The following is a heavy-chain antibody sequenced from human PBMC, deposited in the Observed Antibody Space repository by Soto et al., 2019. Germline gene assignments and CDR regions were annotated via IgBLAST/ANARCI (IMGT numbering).Heavy chain of an antibody. CDR3: ARVKGSGYHNWFDP. J-gene: IGHJ5*02. CDR1: GYTFTSYG. CDR2: ISAYNGNT. V-gene: IGHV1-18*01. D-gene: IGHD3-22*01. Sequence: ASVKVSCKASGYTFTSYGISWVRQAPGQGLEWMGWISAYNGNTNYAQKIQGRVNMTTDTSTSTDYMELRSLKSDDTALYYCARVKGSGYHNWFDPWGQGTLVTVSS.